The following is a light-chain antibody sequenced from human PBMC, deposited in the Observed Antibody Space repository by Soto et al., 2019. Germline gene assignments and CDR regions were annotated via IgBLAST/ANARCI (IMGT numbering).Light chain of an antibody. CDR1: QSLLHSDGKTY. J-gene: IGKJ4*01. CDR3: SQYIQRPPA. V-gene: IGKV2D-29*01. CDR2: KVS. Sequence: DIVMTQTPLSLSVTPGQPASISCKSSQSLLHSDGKTYLNWYQQKPGQPPQHLIYKVSNRFSGEPDRLRASGSWADITVKISPVEAEDVGVDYGSQYIQRPPAFGGENKVEIK.